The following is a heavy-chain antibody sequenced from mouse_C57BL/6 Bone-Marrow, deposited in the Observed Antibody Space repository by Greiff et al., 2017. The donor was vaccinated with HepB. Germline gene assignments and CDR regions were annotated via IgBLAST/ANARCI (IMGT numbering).Heavy chain of an antibody. Sequence: QVQLQQSGAELARPGASVKLSCKASGYTFTSYGINWVKQRTGQGLEWIGEIYPRSGNTYYNEKFKGKATLTADKSSSTAYMELRSLTSEDSAVYFCARSKVGHWYFDVWGTGTTVTVSS. CDR2: IYPRSGNT. D-gene: IGHD4-1*01. J-gene: IGHJ1*03. V-gene: IGHV1-81*01. CDR1: GYTFTSYG. CDR3: ARSKVGHWYFDV.